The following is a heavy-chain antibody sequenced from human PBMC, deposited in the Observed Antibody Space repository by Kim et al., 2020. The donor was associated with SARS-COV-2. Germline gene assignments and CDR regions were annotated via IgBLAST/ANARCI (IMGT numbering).Heavy chain of an antibody. J-gene: IGHJ4*02. V-gene: IGHV4-61*01. CDR3: VRIVVTGRN. CDR1: GDSVSSGNYM. CDR2: ISSRGT. Sequence: SETLSLTCTVSGDSVSSGNYMWTWIRQPPGKKLECIGYISSRGTTYNPSHMSRVTISIDTSKNTFSLNLSTVTAAETTMDYCVRIVVTGRNWGQGTLVNVCS. D-gene: IGHD3-22*01.